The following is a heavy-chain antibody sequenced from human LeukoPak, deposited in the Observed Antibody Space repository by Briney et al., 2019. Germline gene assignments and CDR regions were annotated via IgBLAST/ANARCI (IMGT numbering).Heavy chain of an antibody. Sequence: GGSLRLSCAASGFTFSSYTMNWVRQAPGKGLEWVSYIDSSSSTIYYADSVKGRFTISRDNAKNSLYLQMNSLRAEDTAIYYCARAANGNSPFDYWGQGTLVTVSS. CDR1: GFTFSSYT. D-gene: IGHD4-23*01. CDR3: ARAANGNSPFDY. V-gene: IGHV3-48*01. CDR2: IDSSSSTI. J-gene: IGHJ4*02.